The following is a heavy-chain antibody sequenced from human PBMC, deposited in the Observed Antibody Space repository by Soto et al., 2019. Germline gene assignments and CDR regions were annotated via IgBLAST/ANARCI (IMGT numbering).Heavy chain of an antibody. CDR1: GFTVTSNG. V-gene: IGHV3-23*01. J-gene: IGHJ4*02. Sequence: GGSLRLSCGVSGFTVTSNGVSWVRQAPGKGLEWDSAISPNGQGIRYADSGKGRFTISRGISRSTVFLQMDSLRAEDTAVYYCAKDRQFPRDYFHSWGQGPLVTV. CDR2: ISPNGQGI. D-gene: IGHD3-10*01. CDR3: AKDRQFPRDYFHS.